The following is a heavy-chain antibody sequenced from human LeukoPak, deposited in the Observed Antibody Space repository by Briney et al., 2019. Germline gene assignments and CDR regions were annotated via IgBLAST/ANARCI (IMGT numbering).Heavy chain of an antibody. Sequence: TLSLTCTVSGGSISSSSYYWSWIRQPAGKGLEWIGRICTSGSTNYNPSLKSRVTMSVDTSQNQFSLKLSSVTAADTAVYYCARDWYYSGSGSYYNVGYFDYWGQGTLVTVSS. V-gene: IGHV4-61*02. J-gene: IGHJ4*02. CDR3: ARDWYYSGSGSYYNVGYFDY. CDR2: ICTSGST. D-gene: IGHD3-10*01. CDR1: GGSISSSSYY.